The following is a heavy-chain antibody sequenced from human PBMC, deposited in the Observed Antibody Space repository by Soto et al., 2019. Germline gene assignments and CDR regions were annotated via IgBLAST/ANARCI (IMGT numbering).Heavy chain of an antibody. CDR1: GGSFSGYY. Sequence: QVQLQQWGAGLLKPSETLSLTCAVYGGSFSGYYWSWIRQPPGKGLEWIGEINHSGSTNYNPSLKSRVTVSVDTSKNQFSLKLSSVTAADTAVYYCARGRGGYCSGGSCSSIDYWGQGTLVTVSS. V-gene: IGHV4-34*01. J-gene: IGHJ4*02. D-gene: IGHD2-15*01. CDR2: INHSGST. CDR3: ARGRGGYCSGGSCSSIDY.